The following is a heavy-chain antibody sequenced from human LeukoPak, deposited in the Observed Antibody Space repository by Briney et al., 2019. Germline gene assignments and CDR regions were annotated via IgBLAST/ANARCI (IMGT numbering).Heavy chain of an antibody. CDR2: IYYSGST. D-gene: IGHD3-22*01. Sequence: SETLSLTCTVSGGSISSGDYYWSWIRHPPGKGLEWIGYIYYSGSTYYNPSLKSRVTISVDTSKNQFSLKLSSVTAADTAVYYCAKDRHYYDSSGYQIPLGMDVWGQGTTVTVSS. CDR1: GGSISSGDYY. J-gene: IGHJ6*02. V-gene: IGHV4-30-4*01. CDR3: AKDRHYYDSSGYQIPLGMDV.